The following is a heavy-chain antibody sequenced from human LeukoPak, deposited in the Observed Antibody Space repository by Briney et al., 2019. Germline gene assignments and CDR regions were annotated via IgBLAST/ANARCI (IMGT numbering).Heavy chain of an antibody. D-gene: IGHD6-6*01. J-gene: IGHJ3*02. CDR1: GGSISSSNW. CDR2: IYHSGST. Sequence: PSETLSLTCAVSGGSISSSNWWSWVRQPPGKGLEWIGEIYHSGSTNYNPSLKSRVTISVDKSQNQFSLKLSSVTAADTAVYYCARAVYSSSAGDAFDIWGQGTMVTVSS. CDR3: ARAVYSSSAGDAFDI. V-gene: IGHV4-4*02.